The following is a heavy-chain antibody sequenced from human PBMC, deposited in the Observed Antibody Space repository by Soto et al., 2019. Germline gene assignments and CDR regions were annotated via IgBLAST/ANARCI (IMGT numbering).Heavy chain of an antibody. D-gene: IGHD1-7*01. CDR1: GFTFSSYA. Sequence: GSLRLSCAASGFTFSSYAMHWVRQAPGKGLEWVAVISYDGSNKYYADSVKGRFTISRDNSKNTLYLQMNSLRAEDTAVYYCARDNGNSRSDAFDIWGQGTMVTVSS. CDR3: ARDNGNSRSDAFDI. J-gene: IGHJ3*02. V-gene: IGHV3-30-3*01. CDR2: ISYDGSNK.